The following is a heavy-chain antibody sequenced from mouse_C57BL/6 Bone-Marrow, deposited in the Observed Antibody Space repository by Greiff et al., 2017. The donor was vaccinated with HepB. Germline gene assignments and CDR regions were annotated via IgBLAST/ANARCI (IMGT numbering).Heavy chain of an antibody. CDR2: SRNKANDYTT. Sequence: EVHLVDSGGGLVQSGRSLRLSCATSGFTFSDFYMEWVRQAPGKGLEWIAASRNKANDYTTEYSASVKGRFIVSRDTSQSILYLQMNALRAEDTAIYYCARDAGDYEYFDYWGQGTTLTVSS. V-gene: IGHV7-1*01. CDR1: GFTFSDFY. J-gene: IGHJ2*01. D-gene: IGHD2-4*01. CDR3: ARDAGDYEYFDY.